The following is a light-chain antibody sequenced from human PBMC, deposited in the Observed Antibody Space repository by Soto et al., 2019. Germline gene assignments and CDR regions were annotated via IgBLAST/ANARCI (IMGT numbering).Light chain of an antibody. CDR1: SSDVGSNNR. CDR2: DVT. J-gene: IGLJ1*01. V-gene: IGLV2-18*02. Sequence: QSALTQPPSVSGSPGQSVAISCTGSSSDVGSNNRVSWYHQPPGTAPKLIIYDVTNRPSGVPDRFSGSKSGNTASLTISGLQAEDEADYYCSSYTTGNTYVFGTGTKLTVL. CDR3: SSYTTGNTYV.